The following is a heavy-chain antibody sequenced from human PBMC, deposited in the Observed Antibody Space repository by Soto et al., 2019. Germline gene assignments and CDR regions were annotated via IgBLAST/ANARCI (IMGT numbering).Heavy chain of an antibody. J-gene: IGHJ6*02. Sequence: SVKVSCKASGGTFSSYAISWLRQAPGQGLEWMGGIIPIFGTANYAQKFQGRVTITADESTSTAYMELSSLRSEDTAVYYCAREVEMATIKTYYYGMDVWSQGTTVTVSS. V-gene: IGHV1-69*13. D-gene: IGHD5-12*01. CDR1: GGTFSSYA. CDR3: AREVEMATIKTYYYGMDV. CDR2: IIPIFGTA.